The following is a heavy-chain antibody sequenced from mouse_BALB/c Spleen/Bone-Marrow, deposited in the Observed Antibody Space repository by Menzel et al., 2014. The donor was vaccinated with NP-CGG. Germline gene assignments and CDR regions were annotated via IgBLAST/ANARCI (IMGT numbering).Heavy chain of an antibody. CDR3: AREANWNFDY. D-gene: IGHD4-1*01. CDR1: GYTFTSYY. V-gene: IGHV1S56*01. Sequence: QVQLQQSGPELVKPGASVRISCKAAGYTFTSYYIHWVKQRPGQGLEWIGWIYPGNDNTKYNEKFKGKATLTADKSSSTAYIQLSSLTSEDSAVYFCAREANWNFDYWGQGTTLTVSP. J-gene: IGHJ2*01. CDR2: IYPGNDNT.